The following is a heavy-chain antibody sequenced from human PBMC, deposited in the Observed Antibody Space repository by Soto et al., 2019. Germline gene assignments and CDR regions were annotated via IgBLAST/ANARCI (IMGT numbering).Heavy chain of an antibody. J-gene: IGHJ4*02. V-gene: IGHV3-9*01. D-gene: IGHD2-2*01. CDR1: GFTFDDYA. CDR3: AKEFSTRWILGNFDS. Sequence: SGGSLRLSCAASGFTFDDYAMHWVRQSPGKGLEWVSGINFNSANTAYAESVKGRFTISRDNAKNSLYLPMNSLRAEDTAFYFCAKEFSTRWILGNFDSWGQGTLVTGSS. CDR2: INFNSANT.